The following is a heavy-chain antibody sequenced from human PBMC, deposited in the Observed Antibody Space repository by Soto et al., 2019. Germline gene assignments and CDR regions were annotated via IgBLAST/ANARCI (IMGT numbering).Heavy chain of an antibody. J-gene: IGHJ4*02. CDR1: GFTFSSYA. CDR2: ISSNGGST. CDR3: ARAGGSGDYFDY. Sequence: GGSLRLSCAASGFTFSSYAMHWVRQAPGKGLEYVSAISSNGGSTYYANSVKGRFTISRDNSKNTLYLQMGSLRAEDMAVYYCARAGGSGDYFDYWGQGTLVTVSS. D-gene: IGHD3-16*01. V-gene: IGHV3-64*01.